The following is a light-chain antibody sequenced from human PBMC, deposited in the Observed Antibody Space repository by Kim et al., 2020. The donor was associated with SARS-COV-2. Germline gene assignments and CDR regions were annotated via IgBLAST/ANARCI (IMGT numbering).Light chain of an antibody. CDR2: DVS. CDR3: SSYTGSGTPYV. J-gene: IGLJ1*01. V-gene: IGLV2-14*03. Sequence: QWITISYTGTRSDVGGYNYVSWYQQHPGKAPKRMIYDVSNRPSGVSNRFSGSKSGNTASLTIAGLQAEDEADYYCSSYTGSGTPYVFGTGTKVTVL. CDR1: RSDVGGYNY.